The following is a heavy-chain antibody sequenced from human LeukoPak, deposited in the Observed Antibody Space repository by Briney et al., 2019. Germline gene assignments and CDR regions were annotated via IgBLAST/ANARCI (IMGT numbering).Heavy chain of an antibody. CDR2: ISSSSSYI. CDR3: ARQLDSDAFDI. V-gene: IGHV3-21*01. D-gene: IGHD2-2*03. J-gene: IGHJ3*02. Sequence: GGSLRLSCAASGFTFSSYSMNWVRQAPGKGLEWVSSISSSSSYIYYADSVKGRFTISRDNAKNSLYLQMNSLRAEDTAVYYCARQLDSDAFDIWGQGTMVTVSS. CDR1: GFTFSSYS.